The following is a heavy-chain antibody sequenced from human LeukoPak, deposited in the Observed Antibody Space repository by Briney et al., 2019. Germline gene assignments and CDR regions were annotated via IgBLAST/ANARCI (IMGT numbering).Heavy chain of an antibody. Sequence: SETLSLTCAVYGGPFSDYYWSWIRQPPGKGLEWIGEINHSGSTSYNPSLKSRVTISIDTSKNQFSLKLSSVTAADTAVYYCARQLRDRLGRSDYWGQGTLVTVSS. J-gene: IGHJ4*02. CDR1: GGPFSDYY. D-gene: IGHD1-26*01. CDR3: ARQLRDRLGRSDY. CDR2: INHSGST. V-gene: IGHV4-34*01.